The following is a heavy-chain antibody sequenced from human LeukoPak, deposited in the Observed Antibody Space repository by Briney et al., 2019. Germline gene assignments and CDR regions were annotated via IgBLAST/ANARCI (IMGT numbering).Heavy chain of an antibody. Sequence: ASVKVSCKASGYTFTRYDINWVRQATGQGLEWMGWMNPNSGNTGYAQKFQGRVTMTRNTSISTAYMELSSLRSEDTAVYYCAKSGYSYGYYFDYWGQGTLVTVSS. J-gene: IGHJ4*02. CDR3: AKSGYSYGYYFDY. V-gene: IGHV1-8*01. CDR1: GYTFTRYD. CDR2: MNPNSGNT. D-gene: IGHD5-18*01.